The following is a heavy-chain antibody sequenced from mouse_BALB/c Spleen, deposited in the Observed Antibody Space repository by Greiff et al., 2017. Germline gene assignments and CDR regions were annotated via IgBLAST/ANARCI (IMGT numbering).Heavy chain of an antibody. CDR2: IYPGDGDT. Sequence: QVQLQQSGAELARPGASVKLSCKASGYTFTSYWMQWVKQRPGQGLEWIGAIYPGDGDTRYTQKFKGKATLTADKSSSTAYMQLSSLASEDSAVYYCARPIYDGYYFDYWGQGTTLTVSS. J-gene: IGHJ2*01. CDR1: GYTFTSYW. D-gene: IGHD2-3*01. CDR3: ARPIYDGYYFDY. V-gene: IGHV1-87*01.